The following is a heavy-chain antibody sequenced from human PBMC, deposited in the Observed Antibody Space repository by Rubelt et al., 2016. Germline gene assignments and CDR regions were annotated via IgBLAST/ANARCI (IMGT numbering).Heavy chain of an antibody. CDR1: GYIFFGYY. D-gene: IGHD6-6*01. CDR3: ARYSEQLVL. V-gene: IGHV1-8*02. Sequence: QVQLVQSGAEVKKAGASAKVSCQASGYIFFGYYIHWVRQAPGQGLEWMGWINPKSGDTDYAQKFQGRVTMTRNTSISTAYMELSSLRSEDTAVYYCARYSEQLVLWGQGTLVTVSS. J-gene: IGHJ1*01. CDR2: INPKSGDT.